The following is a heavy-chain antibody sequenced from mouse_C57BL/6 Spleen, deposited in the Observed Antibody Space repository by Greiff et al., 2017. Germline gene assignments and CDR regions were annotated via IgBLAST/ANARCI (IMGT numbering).Heavy chain of an antibody. D-gene: IGHD4-1*01. J-gene: IGHJ4*01. CDR2: ISSGGDYI. Sequence: EVKLMESGEGLVKPGGSLKLSCAASGFTFSSYAMSWVRQTPEKRLEWVAYISSGGDYIYYADTVQGRFTISRDNARNTLYLQMSSLKSEDTAMYYCTRLEAGTDAMDYWGQGTSVTVSS. CDR1: GFTFSSYA. V-gene: IGHV5-9-1*02. CDR3: TRLEAGTDAMDY.